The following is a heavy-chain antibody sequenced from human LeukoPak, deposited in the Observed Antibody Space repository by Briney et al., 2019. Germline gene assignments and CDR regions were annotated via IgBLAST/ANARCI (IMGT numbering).Heavy chain of an antibody. Sequence: ASVKVSCKASGYTFTSYGISWLRQAPGQGLEWMGWINAGNGNTKYSQKFQGRVTITRDTSASTAYMELSSLRSEDTAVYYCAREGIPNMVRGHHSFDPWGQGTLVTVSS. CDR3: AREGIPNMVRGHHSFDP. V-gene: IGHV1-3*01. CDR2: INAGNGNT. D-gene: IGHD3-10*01. CDR1: GYTFTSYG. J-gene: IGHJ5*02.